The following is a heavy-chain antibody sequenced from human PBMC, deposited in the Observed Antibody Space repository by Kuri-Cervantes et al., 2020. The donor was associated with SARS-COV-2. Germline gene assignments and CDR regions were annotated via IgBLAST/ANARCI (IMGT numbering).Heavy chain of an antibody. CDR2: IYGGGST. V-gene: IGHV3-53*01. CDR1: GFTVSSNY. D-gene: IGHD6-13*01. J-gene: IGHJ4*02. CDR3: ARGYEARYSSSWYLDY. Sequence: LSLTCAASGFTVSSNYMSWVRQAPGKGLEWVSIIYGGGSTYYADSAKGRFTISRDNSKNTLYLQMNSLRAEDTAVYYCARGYEARYSSSWYLDYWGQGTLVTVSS.